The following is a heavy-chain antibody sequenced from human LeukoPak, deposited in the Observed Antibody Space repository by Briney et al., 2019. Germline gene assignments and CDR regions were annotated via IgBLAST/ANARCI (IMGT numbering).Heavy chain of an antibody. D-gene: IGHD5-24*01. J-gene: IGHJ6*02. V-gene: IGHV3-66*01. CDR1: GFTVSSNY. CDR3: AIEQSPYYYYGMDV. Sequence: PGGSLRLSCAASGFTVSSNYMSWVRQAPGKGLEWVSVIYSGGSTYYADSVKGRFTISRDNSKNTLYLQMNSLRAEDTAVYYCAIEQSPYYYYGMDVWGQGTTVTVSS. CDR2: IYSGGST.